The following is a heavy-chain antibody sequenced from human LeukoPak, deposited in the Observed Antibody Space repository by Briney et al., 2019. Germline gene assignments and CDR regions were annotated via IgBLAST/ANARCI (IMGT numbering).Heavy chain of an antibody. V-gene: IGHV4-39*01. CDR2: IYYTGST. CDR1: GGSISSSRYY. CDR3: ARRGVVATPDANF. D-gene: IGHD5-12*01. Sequence: PSETLSLTCTVSGGSISSSRYYWGWIRQPPGKGLEWIGSIYYTGSTYYNPSLRSRVSISVDTSKNQFTLKLGSVTAADTAVYYCARRGVVATPDANFWGQGTLVTVSS. J-gene: IGHJ4*02.